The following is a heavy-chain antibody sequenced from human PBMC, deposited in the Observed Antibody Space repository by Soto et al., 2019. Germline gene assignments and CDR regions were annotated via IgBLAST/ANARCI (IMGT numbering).Heavy chain of an antibody. CDR1: GFTFSSYA. Sequence: PGGSLRLSCVASGFTFSSYAMSWVRQAPGKGLEWVDRIKSKTDGGTTDYAAPVKGRFTISRDDSKNTLYLQMNSLKTEDTAVYYCTTDPVTMIVVVPSSGWGQGTLVTVSS. CDR3: TTDPVTMIVVVPSSG. V-gene: IGHV3-15*01. D-gene: IGHD3-22*01. CDR2: IKSKTDGGTT. J-gene: IGHJ4*02.